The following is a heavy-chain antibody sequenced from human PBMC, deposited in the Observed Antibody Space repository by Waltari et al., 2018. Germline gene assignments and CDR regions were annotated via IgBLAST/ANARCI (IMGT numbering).Heavy chain of an antibody. CDR3: ATSGWYCFDY. V-gene: IGHV3-7*01. CDR1: GFTLSSFW. J-gene: IGHJ4*02. CDR2: IKQDGSEK. Sequence: EVQLVESGGGLVQPGGYLRLSCAASGFTLSSFWMNWVRQTPGKGLEWVAGIKQDGSEKYYADSVKGRFTISRDNAKNSLYLQMNSLRAEDTAVYYCATSGWYCFDYWGQGTLVTVSS. D-gene: IGHD6-19*01.